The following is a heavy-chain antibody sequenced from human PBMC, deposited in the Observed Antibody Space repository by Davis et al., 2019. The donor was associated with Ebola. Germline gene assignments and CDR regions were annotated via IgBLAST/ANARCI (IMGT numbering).Heavy chain of an antibody. V-gene: IGHV3-23*01. J-gene: IGHJ3*02. Sequence: GESLKISCETSEFIFRNYVMSWVRQAPGKGLEWVSTFGTGGDTYYADSVKGRFAISRDNSRGTLYLQMNSLRVEDSAIYYCVKDSSNIWG. CDR3: VKDSSNI. D-gene: IGHD2/OR15-2a*01. CDR1: EFIFRNYV. CDR2: FGTGGDT.